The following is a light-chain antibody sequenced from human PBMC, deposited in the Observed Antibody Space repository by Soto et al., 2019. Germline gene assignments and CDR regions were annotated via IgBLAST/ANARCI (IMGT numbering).Light chain of an antibody. CDR2: AAS. CDR3: QQTYSSWT. Sequence: DIPVTQSPSSLSASVGDRVIITCRASQSVSNYLNWYQHKSGKAPKLLIYAASTLHSGVPSRFSGSGSGTDFILTISSLQPEDFATYYCQQTYSSWTFGQGTKVEI. J-gene: IGKJ1*01. V-gene: IGKV1-39*01. CDR1: QSVSNY.